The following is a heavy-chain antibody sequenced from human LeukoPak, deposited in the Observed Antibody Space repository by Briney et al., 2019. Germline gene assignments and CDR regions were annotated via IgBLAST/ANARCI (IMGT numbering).Heavy chain of an antibody. Sequence: PSETLSLTCAVYGGSFSGYYWSWIRQPPGKGLEWIGEINHSGSTNYNPSLKSRVTISVDTSKNQFSLKLSSVTAADTAVYYCAREYCSSTSCYASGYYYYMDVWGKGTTVTVSS. J-gene: IGHJ6*03. CDR1: GGSFSGYY. CDR3: AREYCSSTSCYASGYYYYMDV. D-gene: IGHD2-2*01. V-gene: IGHV4-34*01. CDR2: INHSGST.